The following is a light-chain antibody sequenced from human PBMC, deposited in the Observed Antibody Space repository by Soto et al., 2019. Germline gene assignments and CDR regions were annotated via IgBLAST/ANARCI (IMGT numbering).Light chain of an antibody. CDR3: QQRSNWPLT. J-gene: IGKJ4*01. CDR1: QSVSSNN. Sequence: EIVLTQSPGTLSLSPGETATLSCRASQSVSSNNLAWYHQKPGQTPRLLIYGASSRATGIPDRFSGSGSGTDFTLTISRLEPEDFAVYYCQQRSNWPLTFGGGTKVEIK. V-gene: IGKV3D-20*02. CDR2: GAS.